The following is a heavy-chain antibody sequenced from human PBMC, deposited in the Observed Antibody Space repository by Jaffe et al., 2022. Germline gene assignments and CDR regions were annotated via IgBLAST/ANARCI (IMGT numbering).Heavy chain of an antibody. CDR1: GFSLSTSGVG. D-gene: IGHD3-3*01. CDR3: AHQQKEWLLPPYFDY. Sequence: QITLKESGPTLVKPTQTLTLTCTFSGFSLSTSGVGVGWIRQPPGKALEWLALIYWDDDKRYSPSLKSRLTITKDTSKNQVVLTMTNMDPVDTATYYCAHQQKEWLLPPYFDYWGQGTLVTVSS. J-gene: IGHJ4*02. CDR2: IYWDDDK. V-gene: IGHV2-5*02.